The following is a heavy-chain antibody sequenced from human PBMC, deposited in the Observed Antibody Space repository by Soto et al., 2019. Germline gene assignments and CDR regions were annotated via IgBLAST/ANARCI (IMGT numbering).Heavy chain of an antibody. V-gene: IGHV1-69*06. CDR1: GGTFSSYA. CDR3: ARDQGEAVAYYYYYGMDV. CDR2: IIPIFGTA. Sequence: ASVKVSCKASGGTFSSYAISWVRQAPGQGLEWMGGIIPIFGTANYAQKFQGRVTITADKSTSTAYMELSSLRSEDTAVYYCARDQGEAVAYYYYYGMDVWGQGTTVTVSS. D-gene: IGHD6-19*01. J-gene: IGHJ6*02.